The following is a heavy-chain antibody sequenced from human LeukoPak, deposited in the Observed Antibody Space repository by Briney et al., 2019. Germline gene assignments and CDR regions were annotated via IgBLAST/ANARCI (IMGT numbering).Heavy chain of an antibody. CDR2: ISSSGSTI. J-gene: IGHJ2*01. Sequence: PGGSLRLSCAASGFTFSDYYMSWIRQAPGKGLEWVSYISSSGSTIYYADSVKGRFTISRDNAKNSLYLQMNSLRAEDTAVYYCARYIKTWAAAVSLYFDLWGRGTLVTVSS. D-gene: IGHD6-13*01. V-gene: IGHV3-11*01. CDR1: GFTFSDYY. CDR3: ARYIKTWAAAVSLYFDL.